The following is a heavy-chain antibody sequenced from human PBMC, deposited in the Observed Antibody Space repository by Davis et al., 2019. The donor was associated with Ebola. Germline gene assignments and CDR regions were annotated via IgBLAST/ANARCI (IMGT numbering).Heavy chain of an antibody. CDR2: ISGSAGST. Sequence: GESLKISCAASGFTLRSYAMSWVRQAPGKGLEWVSVISGSAGSTYYADSVKGRFTISRDKSKNTLYLQMNSLRADDTAVYYCAKDEREGWVMMEGTVMYYYGLDVWGQGTTVTVSS. D-gene: IGHD3-16*01. V-gene: IGHV3-23*01. J-gene: IGHJ6*02. CDR3: AKDEREGWVMMEGTVMYYYGLDV. CDR1: GFTLRSYA.